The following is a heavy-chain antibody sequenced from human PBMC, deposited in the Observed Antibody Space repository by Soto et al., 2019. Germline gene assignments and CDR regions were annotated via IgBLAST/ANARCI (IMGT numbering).Heavy chain of an antibody. D-gene: IGHD1-26*01. CDR3: ARDRREPYYYYGMDV. V-gene: IGHV3-48*02. CDR2: ISSSSSTI. CDR1: GFTFSSYS. J-gene: IGHJ6*02. Sequence: LRLSCAASGFTFSSYSMNWVRQAPGKGLEWVSYISSSSSTIYYADSVKGRFTISRDNAKNSLYLQMNSLRDEDTAVYYCARDRREPYYYYGMDVWGQGTTVTAP.